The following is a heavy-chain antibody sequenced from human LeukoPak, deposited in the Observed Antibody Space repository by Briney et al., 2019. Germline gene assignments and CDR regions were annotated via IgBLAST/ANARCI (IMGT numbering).Heavy chain of an antibody. CDR2: VYPDDSES. D-gene: IGHD3-16*01. CDR1: GYSFTSYW. Sequence: GESLKISCKGSGYSFTSYWIGWVRQMPGKGLEWMGIVYPDDSESRYSPSFQGQVTISADKSVSTAYLQWSSLKASDTAMYYDYVWESYGIDYWGQGTLVTVSS. CDR3: YVWESYGIDY. V-gene: IGHV5-51*01. J-gene: IGHJ4*02.